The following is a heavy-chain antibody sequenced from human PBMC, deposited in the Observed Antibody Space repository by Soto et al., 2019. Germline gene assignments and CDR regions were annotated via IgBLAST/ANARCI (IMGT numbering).Heavy chain of an antibody. D-gene: IGHD3-22*01. CDR1: AYTFINYG. CDR2: INPYNDNT. J-gene: IGHJ3*02. Sequence: GASVTVSCKTSAYTFINYGFSWVRQAPGQGLEYMGWINPYNDNTDYPQKFQGRVTMTTDTSTSTSYMELRSLRSDDTAVYYCARTYDGSGPNSGGYGFDIWGQGTMVTVSS. CDR3: ARTYDGSGPNSGGYGFDI. V-gene: IGHV1-18*01.